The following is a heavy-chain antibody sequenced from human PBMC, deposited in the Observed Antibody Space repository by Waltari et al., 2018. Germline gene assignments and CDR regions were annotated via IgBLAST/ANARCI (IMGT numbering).Heavy chain of an antibody. CDR1: GFTFSSYA. D-gene: IGHD2-2*01. V-gene: IGHV3-23*01. CDR2: LSGSGGST. CDR3: AKQRPQGAEVGVPAATYWYFDL. J-gene: IGHJ2*01. Sequence: EVQLLESGGGLVQPGGSLRLPCAASGFTFSSYAIRWVRQAQGKGLVVVSALSGSGGSTYYADSVKGRFTISRDNSKNTLYLQMNSLRAEDTAVYYCAKQRPQGAEVGVPAATYWYFDLWGRGTLVTVSS.